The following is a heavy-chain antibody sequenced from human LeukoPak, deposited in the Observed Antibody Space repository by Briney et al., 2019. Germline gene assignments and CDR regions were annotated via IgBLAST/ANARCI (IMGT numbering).Heavy chain of an antibody. Sequence: PGGSLRLSCAASGFTVSSNYMSWVRQAPGKGLEWVSVIYSGGSTYYADSVKGRFTISRDNSKNTLYLQMNSLRAEDTAVYYCARAPGSYYKNYYYYYMDVWGKGTTVTVSS. CDR1: GFTVSSNY. J-gene: IGHJ6*03. CDR2: IYSGGST. D-gene: IGHD3-10*01. V-gene: IGHV3-53*01. CDR3: ARAPGSYYKNYYYYYMDV.